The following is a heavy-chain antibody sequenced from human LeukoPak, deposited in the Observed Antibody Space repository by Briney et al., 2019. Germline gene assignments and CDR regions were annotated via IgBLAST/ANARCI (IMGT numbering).Heavy chain of an antibody. V-gene: IGHV3-23*01. CDR3: AKLVGASPSDY. J-gene: IGHJ4*02. CDR2: ISGSGDST. CDR1: GFTFSSYA. Sequence: GGSLRLSCAASGFTFSSYAMTWVRQAPGKGLEWVSAISGSGDSTYYADSVKGRFTISRDNSKNTLYLQMNSLRAEDTAVYYSAKLVGASPSDYWGQGTLVTVSS. D-gene: IGHD1-26*01.